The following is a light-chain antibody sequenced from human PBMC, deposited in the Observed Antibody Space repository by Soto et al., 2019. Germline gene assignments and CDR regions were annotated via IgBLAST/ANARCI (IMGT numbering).Light chain of an antibody. Sequence: DIQMTQSPPTLSASVGDRVTISCRASESITNWLAWYQHKPGKAPKLLIYKASSLESGVPSRFSGSGSGTEFTLTISSLQPDDFATYYCQQYKSPPWPFCQGTKVEIK. CDR2: KAS. CDR3: QQYKSPPWP. CDR1: ESITNW. J-gene: IGKJ1*01. V-gene: IGKV1-5*03.